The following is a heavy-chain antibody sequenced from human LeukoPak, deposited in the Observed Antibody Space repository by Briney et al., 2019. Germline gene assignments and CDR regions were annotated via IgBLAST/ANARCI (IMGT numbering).Heavy chain of an antibody. CDR2: ISSSSSYI. D-gene: IGHD3-10*01. CDR3: ANFLLWFGGTY. J-gene: IGHJ4*02. CDR1: GFTFSSYS. Sequence: GGSLRLSCAASGFTFSSYSMNWVRQAPGKGLEWVSSISSSSSYIYYADSVKGRFTISRDNAKNSLYLQMNSLRAEDTAVYYCANFLLWFGGTYWGQGTLVTVSS. V-gene: IGHV3-21*04.